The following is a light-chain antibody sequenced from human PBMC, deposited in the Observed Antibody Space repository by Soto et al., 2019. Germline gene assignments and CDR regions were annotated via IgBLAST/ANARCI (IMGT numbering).Light chain of an antibody. J-gene: IGKJ1*01. CDR2: KAS. V-gene: IGKV1-5*03. CDR3: KQYNSYSRT. Sequence: DIQMTQSPSTLSGSVGDRVTITCRASQTISSWLAWYQQKPGKAHKLLIYKASTLKSGVQSRFSGSGSGTEFTLTIRSLQPDDFATYYCKQYNSYSRTFGQGTKVDIK. CDR1: QTISSW.